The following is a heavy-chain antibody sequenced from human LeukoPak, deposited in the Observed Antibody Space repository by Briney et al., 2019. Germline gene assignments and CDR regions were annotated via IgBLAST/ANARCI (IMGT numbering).Heavy chain of an antibody. V-gene: IGHV1-18*01. CDR1: GYTFTSHG. Sequence: ASVKVSFKASGYTFTSHGISWVRQAPGQGLEWMGWISAYNGDTKYAQKAQGRVTMTTAASTSTAYMQLRSLRSDDTAMYYCARDPSNTSGFYAYLDSWGQGTLVTVSS. CDR3: ARDPSNTSGFYAYLDS. J-gene: IGHJ4*02. CDR2: ISAYNGDT. D-gene: IGHD6-19*01.